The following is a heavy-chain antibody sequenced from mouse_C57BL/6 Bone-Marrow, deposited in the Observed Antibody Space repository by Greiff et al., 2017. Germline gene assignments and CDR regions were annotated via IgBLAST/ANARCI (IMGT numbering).Heavy chain of an antibody. CDR3: ARAANWERHWYFDV. J-gene: IGHJ1*03. V-gene: IGHV1-4*01. CDR1: GYTFTSYT. Sequence: QVQLKESGAELARPGASVKMSCKASGYTFTSYTLHWVKQRPGKGLEWIGYINPSSGYTKYNQKFKDKATLTADKSSRTAYLQLSSLTSADSAVDDCARAANWERHWYFDVGGTGTTVTVSS. CDR2: INPSSGYT. D-gene: IGHD4-1*01.